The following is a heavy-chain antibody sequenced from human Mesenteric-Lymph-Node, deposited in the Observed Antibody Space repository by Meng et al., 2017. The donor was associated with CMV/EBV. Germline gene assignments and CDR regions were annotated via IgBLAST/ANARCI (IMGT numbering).Heavy chain of an antibody. CDR1: GFTFDDYA. D-gene: IGHD3-3*01. J-gene: IGHJ6*02. CDR2: ISWNSGSI. V-gene: IGHV3-9*01. Sequence: SLKISCAASGFTFDDYAMHWVRQAPGKGLEWVSGISWNSGSIGYADSVKGRFTISRDNAKNSLYLQMNSLRAEDTALYYCARDSSYDFWNGMDVWGQGTTVTVSS. CDR3: ARDSSYDFWNGMDV.